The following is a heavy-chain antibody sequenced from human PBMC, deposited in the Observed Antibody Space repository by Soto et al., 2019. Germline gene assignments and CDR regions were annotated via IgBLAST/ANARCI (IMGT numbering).Heavy chain of an antibody. D-gene: IGHD3-22*01. CDR2: TYHSGST. CDR1: GGSISSGGYS. CDR3: ARDLSYYYDSLTLPGGWFDP. Sequence: SETLSLTCAVSGGSISSGGYSWSWIRQPPGKGLEWIGYTYHSGSTYYNPSLKSRVTISVDRSKNQFSLKLSSVTAADTAVYYCARDLSYYYDSLTLPGGWFDPWGQGTLVTVSS. V-gene: IGHV4-30-2*01. J-gene: IGHJ5*02.